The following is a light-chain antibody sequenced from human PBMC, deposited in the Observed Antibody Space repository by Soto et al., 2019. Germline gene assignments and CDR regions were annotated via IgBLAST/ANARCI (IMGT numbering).Light chain of an antibody. CDR2: LNNDGSH. CDR3: QTWSTDIRV. CDR1: SGHNSYA. V-gene: IGLV4-69*01. Sequence: QSVLTQPPSASASLGASVKLTCTLSSGHNSYAIAWHQQQPEKGPRYLMKLNNDGSHSKGDGIPDRFSGSSSGAERYLTISGLQSEDEADYYCQTWSTDIRVFGGGTKLTV. J-gene: IGLJ3*02.